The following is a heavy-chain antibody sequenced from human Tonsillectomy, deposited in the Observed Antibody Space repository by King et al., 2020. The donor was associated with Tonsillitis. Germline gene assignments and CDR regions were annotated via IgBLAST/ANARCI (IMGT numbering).Heavy chain of an antibody. V-gene: IGHV4-59*01. J-gene: IGHJ2*01. D-gene: IGHD1-14*01. CDR2: IHYTGST. CDR3: ASSTTSYWYFDL. CDR1: GGSISNYY. Sequence: VQLQESGPGLVKPSETLSLTCTVSGGSISNYYWSWIRQPPGKGLEWIGFIHYTGSTNYDPSLKSRVTISIDTSKNKFSLKLSSVTAADTAIYYCASSTTSYWYFDLWGRGTLVTFSS.